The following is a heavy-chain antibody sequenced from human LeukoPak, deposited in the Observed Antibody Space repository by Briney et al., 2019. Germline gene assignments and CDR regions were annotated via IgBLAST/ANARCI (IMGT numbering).Heavy chain of an antibody. V-gene: IGHV3-48*03. CDR1: GFTFSSYE. D-gene: IGHD6-13*01. Sequence: GGSLRLSCAASGFTFSSYEMNWVRQAPGKGLEWVSYISSSGSTIYYADSVKGRFTISRDNAKNSLYLQMKSLRAEDTAVYYCASLQITRIAAAGVIWGWFDPWGQGTLVTVSS. CDR3: ASLQITRIAAAGVIWGWFDP. J-gene: IGHJ5*02. CDR2: ISSSGSTI.